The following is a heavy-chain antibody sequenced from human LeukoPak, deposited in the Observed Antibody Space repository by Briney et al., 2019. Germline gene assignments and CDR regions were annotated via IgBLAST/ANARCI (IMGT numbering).Heavy chain of an antibody. V-gene: IGHV3-53*01. D-gene: IGHD2-15*01. CDR1: GFTVSSNY. CDR2: IYSGGST. CDR3: ARGGDDTYSAFDY. J-gene: IGHJ4*02. Sequence: GGSLRLSCAASGFTVSSNYMSWVRQAPGKGLEWVSVIYSGGSTYYADSVKGRFTISRDNSKNTLYLQMNSLRAEDTAVYYCARGGDDTYSAFDYWGQGTLVTVSS.